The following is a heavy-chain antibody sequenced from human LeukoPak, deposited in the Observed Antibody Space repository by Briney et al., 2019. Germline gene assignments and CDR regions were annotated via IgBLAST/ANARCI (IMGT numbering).Heavy chain of an antibody. CDR1: GFTFSSYW. Sequence: PGGSLRLSCAASGFTFSSYWMSWVRQAPGKGLEWVANIKQDGSEKYYVDSVKGRLTISRDNAKNSLYLQMNSLRAEDTAVYYCARGDTAMVFNFDYWGQGTLVTVSS. V-gene: IGHV3-7*04. D-gene: IGHD5-18*01. J-gene: IGHJ4*02. CDR3: ARGDTAMVFNFDY. CDR2: IKQDGSEK.